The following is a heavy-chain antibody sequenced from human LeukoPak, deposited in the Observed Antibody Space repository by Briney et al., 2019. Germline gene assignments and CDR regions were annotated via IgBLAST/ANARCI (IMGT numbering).Heavy chain of an antibody. D-gene: IGHD3-10*01. CDR3: TRHDVVPVIGHGMAV. CDR2: ISPTAYT. Sequence: SETLSLTCTVSGAFIGSYYWSWIRQPPGKGLEWIGYISPTAYTIYTPSLKSRVTISREMSANQFSLILSSMTAEDTAVYYCTRHDVVPVIGHGMAVWGQGTTVTVSS. V-gene: IGHV4-59*08. J-gene: IGHJ6*02. CDR1: GAFIGSYY.